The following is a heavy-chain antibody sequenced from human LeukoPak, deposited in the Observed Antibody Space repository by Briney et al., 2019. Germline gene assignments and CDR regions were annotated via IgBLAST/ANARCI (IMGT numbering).Heavy chain of an antibody. Sequence: ASVKVSCMASGYTFTGNYIHWVRQAPGQGLEWMGWINPNSCGTKFAQRFQGRVSMPRDTSITTAYMDLSRLTSDDTAVYYCARGDRSSSILEDAFDLWGPGTMVSVSS. J-gene: IGHJ3*01. CDR3: ARGDRSSSILEDAFDL. CDR1: GYTFTGNY. CDR2: INPNSCGT. D-gene: IGHD6-6*01. V-gene: IGHV1-2*02.